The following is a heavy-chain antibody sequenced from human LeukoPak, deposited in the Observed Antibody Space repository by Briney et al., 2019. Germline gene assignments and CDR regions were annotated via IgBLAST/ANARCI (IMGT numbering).Heavy chain of an antibody. CDR3: ARETPQWLARGAFDI. D-gene: IGHD6-19*01. J-gene: IGHJ3*02. V-gene: IGHV3-21*01. CDR1: GFTFSSYS. CDR2: ISSSSSYI. Sequence: GGSLRLSCAASGFTFSSYSVNWVRQAPGKGLEWVSSISSSSSYIYYADSVKGRFTISRDNAKNSLYLQMNSLRAEDTAVYHCARETPQWLARGAFDIWGQGTMVTVSS.